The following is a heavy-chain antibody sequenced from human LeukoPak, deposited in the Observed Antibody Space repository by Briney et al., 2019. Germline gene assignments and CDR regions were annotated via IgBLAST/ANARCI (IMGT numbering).Heavy chain of an antibody. D-gene: IGHD5-12*01. Sequence: SETLSLTCTVSGRSLSSSSYYWGWLRQPPGKGLEWIGNIYYSGSTYYNPSLKSRVTISVDTSKNQFSLKLSSVTAADTAVYYCARLSGYGLHYYYYMDVWGKGTTVTVSS. J-gene: IGHJ6*03. V-gene: IGHV4-39*07. CDR3: ARLSGYGLHYYYYMDV. CDR2: IYYSGST. CDR1: GRSLSSSSYY.